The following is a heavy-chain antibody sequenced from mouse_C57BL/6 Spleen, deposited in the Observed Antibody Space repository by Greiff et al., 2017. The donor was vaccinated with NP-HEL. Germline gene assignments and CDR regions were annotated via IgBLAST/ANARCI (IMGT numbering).Heavy chain of an antibody. D-gene: IGHD1-1*01. CDR2: ISSGGSYT. CDR3: ARQGDYGSSVYYFDY. J-gene: IGHJ2*01. Sequence: EVKLVESGGDLVKPGGSLKLSCAASGFTFSSYGMSWVRQTPDKRLEWVATISSGGSYTYYPDSVKGRFTISRDNAKNTLYLQMSSLKSEDTAMYYCARQGDYGSSVYYFDYWGQGTTLTVSS. V-gene: IGHV5-6*01. CDR1: GFTFSSYG.